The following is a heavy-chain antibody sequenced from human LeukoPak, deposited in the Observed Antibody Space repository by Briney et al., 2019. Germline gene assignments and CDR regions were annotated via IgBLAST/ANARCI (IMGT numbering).Heavy chain of an antibody. J-gene: IGHJ4*02. CDR2: ISGYNGNT. Sequence: ASVKVSCKASGYTFTNYAISWVRQAPGQGLEWMGWISGYNGNTNYAQKLQGRVTMTADTSTRTAYMELRSLRSDDTAVYYCATWDTAMVTYDYWGQGTLVTVSS. V-gene: IGHV1-18*01. CDR3: ATWDTAMVTYDY. CDR1: GYTFTNYA. D-gene: IGHD5-18*01.